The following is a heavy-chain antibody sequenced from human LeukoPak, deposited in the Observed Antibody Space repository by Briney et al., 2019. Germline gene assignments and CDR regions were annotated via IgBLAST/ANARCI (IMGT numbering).Heavy chain of an antibody. D-gene: IGHD7-27*01. CDR3: ARVPETGDLPYYFDY. J-gene: IGHJ4*02. V-gene: IGHV3-30-3*01. CDR2: ISYDGSNK. Sequence: GGSLRLSCAASGFTFSSYAMHWVRQAPGKGLEWVAVISYDGSNKYYADSVKGRFTISRDNSKNTLYLQMNSLRAEDTAVYYCARVPETGDLPYYFDYWGQGTLVTVSS. CDR1: GFTFSSYA.